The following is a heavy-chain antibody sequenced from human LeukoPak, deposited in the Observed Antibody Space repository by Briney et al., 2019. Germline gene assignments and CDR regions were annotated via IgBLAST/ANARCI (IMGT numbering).Heavy chain of an antibody. D-gene: IGHD3-22*01. CDR3: ARAHTYYYDSSGNDAEYFQH. CDR1: GFTFSDYY. J-gene: IGHJ1*01. CDR2: TSSSGSTI. Sequence: PGGSLRLSCAASGFTFSDYYMSWIRQAPGKGLEWVSYTSSSGSTIYYADSVKGRFTISRDNAKNSLYLQMNSLRAEDTAVYYCARAHTYYYDSSGNDAEYFQHWGQGTLVTVSS. V-gene: IGHV3-11*01.